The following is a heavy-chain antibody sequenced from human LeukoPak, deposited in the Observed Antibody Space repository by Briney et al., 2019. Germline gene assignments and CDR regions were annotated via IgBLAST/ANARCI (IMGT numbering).Heavy chain of an antibody. J-gene: IGHJ5*02. D-gene: IGHD3-10*01. V-gene: IGHV4-38-2*02. Sequence: SETLSLTCTVSGYSISSGYLWGWIRQPPGKGLEWIGSIDGSGSSYYNPSLKSRVTISVDTSRNQFSLKMTSVTAADTAVYYCARHVVGFGEYQGWFDPWGQGTLVTVSS. CDR1: GYSISSGYL. CDR3: ARHVVGFGEYQGWFDP. CDR2: IDGSGSS.